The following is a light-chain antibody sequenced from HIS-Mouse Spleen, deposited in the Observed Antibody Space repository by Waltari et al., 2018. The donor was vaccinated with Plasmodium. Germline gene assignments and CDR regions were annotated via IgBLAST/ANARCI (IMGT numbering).Light chain of an antibody. Sequence: DIQMTQYPSSLSASVGDRVTITCQASQDISNYLNWYQQNPGKAPKLLIYDASNLETGVPSRFSGSGSGTDFTFTISSLQPEDIATYYCQQYDNLPYTFGQGTKLEIK. CDR1: QDISNY. CDR3: QQYDNLPYT. CDR2: DAS. V-gene: IGKV1-33*01. J-gene: IGKJ2*01.